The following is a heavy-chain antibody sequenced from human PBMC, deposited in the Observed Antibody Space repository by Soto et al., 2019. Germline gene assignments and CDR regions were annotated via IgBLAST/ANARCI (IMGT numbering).Heavy chain of an antibody. CDR1: GDSVSSGLYY. CDR3: ARAPTGTTITYFDY. V-gene: IGHV4-61*01. J-gene: IGHJ4*02. Sequence: SETLSLTCTVSGDSVSSGLYYWGWVRQPPGKGLEWIGYIYYSGSTNYNPSLENRVTMSLATSKNQFSLRLRSVTAADTAVYYCARAPTGTTITYFDYWGQGTLVTVSS. CDR2: IYYSGST. D-gene: IGHD1-1*01.